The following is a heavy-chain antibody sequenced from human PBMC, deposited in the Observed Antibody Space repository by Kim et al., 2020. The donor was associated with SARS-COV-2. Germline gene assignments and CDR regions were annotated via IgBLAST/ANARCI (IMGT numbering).Heavy chain of an antibody. Sequence: YADSVMGRFTVSIDNAENALYLQMNSLRVEDTTLYYCAKDHGSSGWPTFYYWGQGTQVTVSS. D-gene: IGHD6-19*01. CDR3: AKDHGSSGWPTFYY. J-gene: IGHJ4*02. V-gene: IGHV3-23*01.